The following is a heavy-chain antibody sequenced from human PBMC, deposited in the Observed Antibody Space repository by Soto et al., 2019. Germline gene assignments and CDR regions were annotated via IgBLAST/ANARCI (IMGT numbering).Heavy chain of an antibody. CDR1: GYSFTSYW. D-gene: IGHD6-13*01. CDR2: IYPSDSDT. J-gene: IGHJ4*02. V-gene: IGHV5-51*01. Sequence: PGESLKISCDASGYSFTSYWIAWVRQMPGKGLEWMGIIYPSDSDTRYSPSFQGQVTISVDKSISTAYLQWSSLKTSDTAMYYCARQLYSSSWYNWGQGTLVTVSS. CDR3: ARQLYSSSWYN.